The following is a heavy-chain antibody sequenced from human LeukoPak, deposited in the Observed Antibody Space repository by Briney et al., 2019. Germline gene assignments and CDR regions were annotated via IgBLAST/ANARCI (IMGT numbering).Heavy chain of an antibody. Sequence: SETLSLTCTVSGYSISSGYYWGWIRQPPGKGLEWIGSIYHSGSTYYNPSLKSRVTISVDTSKNQFSLKLSSVTAADTAVYYCARAGGSVAAARRSHYFDYWGQGTLVTVSS. J-gene: IGHJ4*02. D-gene: IGHD6-13*01. CDR3: ARAGGSVAAARRSHYFDY. CDR2: IYHSGST. CDR1: GYSISSGYY. V-gene: IGHV4-38-2*02.